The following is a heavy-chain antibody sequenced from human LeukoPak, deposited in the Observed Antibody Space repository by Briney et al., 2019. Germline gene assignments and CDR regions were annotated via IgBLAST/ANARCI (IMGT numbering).Heavy chain of an antibody. Sequence: ASVKVSCKASGYTFTSYGISWVRQAPGQGLEWMGRISAYNGNTKYAQKFQGRVTMTTDTSTSTAYMELGSLGSDDTAVYYCARGSRIGTTYSIYWGQGTLVTVSS. D-gene: IGHD1-7*01. CDR2: ISAYNGNT. CDR1: GYTFTSYG. CDR3: ARGSRIGTTYSIY. J-gene: IGHJ4*02. V-gene: IGHV1-18*01.